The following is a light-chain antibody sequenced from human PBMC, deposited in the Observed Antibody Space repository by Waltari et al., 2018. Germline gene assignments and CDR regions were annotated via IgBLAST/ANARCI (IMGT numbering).Light chain of an antibody. Sequence: QSALTQPTPAPGSPGQSVTISCTGTRSDMGGYKNVSCYHQHPPNDPTLLIFEVSKRPSGVPTRLSSSKSANTASLTVSGLQAEDEADYYCSSYAGSNNMVFGTGTKLTVL. J-gene: IGLJ1*01. CDR1: RSDMGGYKN. CDR2: EVS. V-gene: IGLV2-8*01. CDR3: SSYAGSNNMV.